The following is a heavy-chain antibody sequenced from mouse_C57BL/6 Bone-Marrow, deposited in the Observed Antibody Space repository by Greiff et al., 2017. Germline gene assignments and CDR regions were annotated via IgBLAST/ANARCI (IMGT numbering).Heavy chain of an antibody. Sequence: QVHVKQSGAELVRPGTSVKVSCKASGSAFTNYVIAWVKQRPGQGLEWIGVINPGSGGTNYNEKFKGKATLTADKSSSTAYMQLSSLTSEDSAVYYCAREIYYYGSSFLFWGQGTLVTVSA. V-gene: IGHV1-54*01. J-gene: IGHJ3*01. D-gene: IGHD1-1*01. CDR2: INPGSGGT. CDR3: AREIYYYGSSFLF. CDR1: GSAFTNYV.